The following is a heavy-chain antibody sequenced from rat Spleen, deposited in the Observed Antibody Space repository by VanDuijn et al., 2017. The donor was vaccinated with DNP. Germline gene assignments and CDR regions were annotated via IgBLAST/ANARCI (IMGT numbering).Heavy chain of an antibody. CDR2: FNKDSSTI. CDR3: AKGPNYGEWSDYFDY. CDR1: GFNFNDYW. J-gene: IGHJ2*01. Sequence: EVNLVESGGGLVQPGRSLKLSCAASGFNFNDYWMGWVRQAPGKGLEWIGQFNKDSSTINYNPSLKEKITISRDHAQNTLYLQMSNLGSEDKAIYYCAKGPNYGEWSDYFDYWGQGVMVTVSS. V-gene: IGHV4-2*01. D-gene: IGHD1-11*01.